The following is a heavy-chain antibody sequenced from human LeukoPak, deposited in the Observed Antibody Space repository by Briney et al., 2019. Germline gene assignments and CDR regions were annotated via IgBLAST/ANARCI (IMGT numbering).Heavy chain of an antibody. CDR3: ARDNSVRDEAWWFYP. V-gene: IGHV1-24*01. CDR1: GYSLTELS. CDR2: FDPEDGET. Sequence: ASVKVSCKVSGYSLTELSMYWVRQAPGKGLEWMGGFDPEDGETMYAQKFQGRVTLTRDMSTSTDYLELSSLRSEDTAVYYCARDNSVRDEAWWFYPWGQGTLVTVSS. D-gene: IGHD5-24*01. J-gene: IGHJ5*02.